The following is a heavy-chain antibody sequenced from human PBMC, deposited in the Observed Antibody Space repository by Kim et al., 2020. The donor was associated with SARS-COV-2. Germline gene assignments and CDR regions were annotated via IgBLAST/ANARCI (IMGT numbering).Heavy chain of an antibody. D-gene: IGHD4-17*01. Sequence: SETLSLTCTVSGGSISSGGYYWSWIRQHPGKGLEWIGYIYYSGSTYYNPSLKSRVTISVDTSKNQFSLKLSSVTAADTAVYYCARVYGDHGREVDYWGQGTLVTVSS. J-gene: IGHJ4*02. CDR3: ARVYGDHGREVDY. CDR1: GGSISSGGYY. CDR2: IYYSGST. V-gene: IGHV4-31*03.